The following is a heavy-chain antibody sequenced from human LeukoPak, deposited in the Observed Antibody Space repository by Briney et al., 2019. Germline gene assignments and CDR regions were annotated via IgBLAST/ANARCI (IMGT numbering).Heavy chain of an antibody. CDR3: AKDLNYGDGRWEFDP. Sequence: GGSLRLSCAAPGFTFGGFTMAWVRQTPGKGLEWLSGILADADGGRTYYADSVKGRFTIYRDNSKNTLYLQMNNLRADDTAVYFCAKDLNYGDGRWEFDPWGQGTLVTV. V-gene: IGHV3-23*01. D-gene: IGHD4-17*01. CDR1: GFTFGGFT. CDR2: ILADADGGRT. J-gene: IGHJ5*02.